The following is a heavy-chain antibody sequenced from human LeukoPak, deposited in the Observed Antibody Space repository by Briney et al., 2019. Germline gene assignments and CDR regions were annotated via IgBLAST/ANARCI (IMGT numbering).Heavy chain of an antibody. D-gene: IGHD6-13*01. CDR1: GGSFSGYY. CDR3: ARRKSSSWYLNWFDP. J-gene: IGHJ5*02. CDR2: ISHSGST. V-gene: IGHV4-34*01. Sequence: SETLSLTCAAYGGSFSGYYWSWIRQPPGKGLEWIGEISHSGSTNYNPSLKSRVTISVDTSKNQFSLKLSSVTAADTAVYYCARRKSSSWYLNWFDPWGQGTLVTVSS.